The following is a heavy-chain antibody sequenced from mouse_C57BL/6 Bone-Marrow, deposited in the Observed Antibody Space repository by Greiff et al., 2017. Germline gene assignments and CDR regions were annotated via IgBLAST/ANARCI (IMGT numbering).Heavy chain of an antibody. CDR1: GFNIKDYY. V-gene: IGHV14-2*01. Sequence: DVKLQESGAELVKPGASVKLSCTASGFNIKDYYMHWVKQRTEQGLEWIGRIDPEDGETKYAPKFQGKATITADPSSNTAYLQLSSLTSEDTAVYYCARDGSSPFYYAMDYWGQGTSVTVSS. D-gene: IGHD1-1*01. CDR2: IDPEDGET. J-gene: IGHJ4*01. CDR3: ARDGSSPFYYAMDY.